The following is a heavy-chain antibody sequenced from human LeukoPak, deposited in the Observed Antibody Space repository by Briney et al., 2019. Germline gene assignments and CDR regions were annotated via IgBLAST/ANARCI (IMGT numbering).Heavy chain of an antibody. Sequence: GASVKVSCKASGYTFSNYGINWVRQAPGQGLEWLGWISAYNGDTKHAQEFQDRVTLTTDTSTTAAYMELRRLRSDDTAVYYCARGGTTWSAEYFQYWGQGTLVTVSS. J-gene: IGHJ1*01. CDR3: ARGGTTWSAEYFQY. CDR1: GYTFSNYG. V-gene: IGHV1-18*04. CDR2: ISAYNGDT. D-gene: IGHD1-14*01.